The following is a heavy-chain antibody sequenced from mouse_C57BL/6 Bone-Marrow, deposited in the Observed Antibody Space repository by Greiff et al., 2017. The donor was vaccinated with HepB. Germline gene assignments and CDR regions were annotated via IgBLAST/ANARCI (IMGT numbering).Heavy chain of an antibody. J-gene: IGHJ4*01. V-gene: IGHV2-2*01. D-gene: IGHD2-2*01. CDR1: GFSLTSYG. Sequence: QVQLKESGPGLVQPSQSLSITCTVSGFSLTSYGVHWVRQSPGKGLEWLGVIWSGGSTDYNAAFISRLSISKDNSKSQVFFKMNSLQADDTAIYYCARRPGVTTEYAMDYWGQGTSVTVSS. CDR3: ARRPGVTTEYAMDY. CDR2: IWSGGST.